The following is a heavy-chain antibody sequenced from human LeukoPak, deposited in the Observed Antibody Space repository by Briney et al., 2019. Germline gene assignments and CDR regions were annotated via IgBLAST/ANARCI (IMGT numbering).Heavy chain of an antibody. CDR1: GFTFSSYA. CDR2: ISYDGSNK. Sequence: GRSLRLSCAASGFTFSSYAMHWVRQAPGKGLERVAVISYDGSNKYYADSVKGRFTISRDNSKNTLYLQMNSLRAEDTAVYYCARAKGDADAFDIWGQGTMVTVSS. J-gene: IGHJ3*02. D-gene: IGHD2-2*01. CDR3: ARAKGDADAFDI. V-gene: IGHV3-30*04.